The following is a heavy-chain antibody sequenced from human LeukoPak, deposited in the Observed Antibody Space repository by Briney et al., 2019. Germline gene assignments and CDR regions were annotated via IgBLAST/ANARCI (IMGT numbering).Heavy chain of an antibody. CDR3: ARSMVRETFDY. J-gene: IGHJ4*02. CDR2: ISSSGSYI. D-gene: IGHD3-10*01. V-gene: IGHV3-21*01. Sequence: GGSLRLSCAASGFTFSSYSMSWVRQAPGKGLEWVSAISSSGSYIYYADSLKGRFTISRDNAKNALYLQMNSLRAEDTAVYYCARSMVRETFDYGGQGTLVTVSS. CDR1: GFTFSSYS.